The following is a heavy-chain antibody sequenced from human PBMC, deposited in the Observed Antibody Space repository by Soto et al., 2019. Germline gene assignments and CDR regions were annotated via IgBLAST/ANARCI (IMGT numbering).Heavy chain of an antibody. CDR1: GFTFSSYA. D-gene: IGHD6-19*01. J-gene: IGHJ4*02. CDR3: AKVERAVAGIIV. V-gene: IGHV3-23*01. CDR2: ISVGVGST. Sequence: EVQLLESGGGLVQPGGSLRLSCAASGFTFSSYAMSWVRQAPGKGLDWVSAISVGVGSTYYADSVKGRFTISRDNSKNARYLQMTRLRAEDTAVYYCAKVERAVAGIIVWGQGTLVTVSS.